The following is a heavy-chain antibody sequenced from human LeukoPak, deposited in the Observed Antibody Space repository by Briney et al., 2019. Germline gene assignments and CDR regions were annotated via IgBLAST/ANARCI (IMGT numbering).Heavy chain of an antibody. V-gene: IGHV1-18*01. CDR2: ISTYNGNT. CDR3: ARRSYSGSSEDY. J-gene: IGHJ4*02. CDR1: GYTFTSYG. D-gene: IGHD1-26*01. Sequence: EASVEVSCKASGYTFTSYGISWVRQAPGQGLEWMGWISTYNGNTNYAQKLQGRVTMTTDTSTSTAYMEVRSLRSDDTAVYYCARRSYSGSSEDYWGQGTLVTVSS.